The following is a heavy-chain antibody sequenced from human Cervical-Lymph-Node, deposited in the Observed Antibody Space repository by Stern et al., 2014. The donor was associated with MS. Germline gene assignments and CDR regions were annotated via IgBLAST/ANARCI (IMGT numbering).Heavy chain of an antibody. CDR2: ISWNSGSI. CDR3: AKGPDYYDYTGRRYYWYFDL. D-gene: IGHD3-22*01. CDR1: GFTFDDYA. Sequence: VQLVESGGGLVQPGRSLRLSCAASGFTFDDYAIHWVRQAPGKGLEWVSGISWNSGSIVYADSVKGRFTISRDSAKNSLYLQMNSLRTEDTALYYCAKGPDYYDYTGRRYYWYFDLWGRGSLVAVSS. V-gene: IGHV3-9*01. J-gene: IGHJ2*01.